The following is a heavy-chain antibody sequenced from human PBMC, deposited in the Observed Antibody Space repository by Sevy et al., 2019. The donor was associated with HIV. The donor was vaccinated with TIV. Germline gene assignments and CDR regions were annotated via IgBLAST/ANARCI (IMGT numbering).Heavy chain of an antibody. CDR3: VKVAGSGTYYSGDFDY. CDR1: GFTFSSYA. J-gene: IGHJ4*02. CDR2: ISGSGVST. V-gene: IGHV3-23*01. Sequence: GGSLRLSCAASGFTFSSYAMSWVRQAPGKGLEWVSGISGSGVSTYYAGSVKGRFTISRDNSQNTLYLQMNSLRAEDKAVYYCVKVAGSGTYYSGDFDYWGQGILVTVSS. D-gene: IGHD3-10*01.